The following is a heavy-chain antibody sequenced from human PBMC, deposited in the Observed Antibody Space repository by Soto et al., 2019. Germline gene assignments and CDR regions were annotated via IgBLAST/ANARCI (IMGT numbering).Heavy chain of an antibody. J-gene: IGHJ4*02. Sequence: EVQLLESGGGLVQPGGSLRLSCAASGFTFSSYAMSWVRQAPGKGLEWVSAISGGGGSTYYADSVKGRFPISRDNSKNTLYLQMTSLRAEDTAVYYCAKAGTYCSGDSCYDYWGQGTLVTVSS. CDR2: ISGGGGST. CDR3: AKAGTYCSGDSCYDY. CDR1: GFTFSSYA. V-gene: IGHV3-23*01. D-gene: IGHD2-15*01.